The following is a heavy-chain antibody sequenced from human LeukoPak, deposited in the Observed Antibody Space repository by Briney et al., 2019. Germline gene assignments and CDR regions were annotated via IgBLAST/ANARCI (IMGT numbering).Heavy chain of an antibody. Sequence: PGGSLRLSCAASGFTFSSYAMHWVRQAPGKGLEWVAVISYDGSNKYYADSVKGRFTISRDNSKNTLYLQMNSLRAEDTAVYYCARGDTGSYDFWSGYQKLYYFDYWGQGTLVTVSS. CDR1: GFTFSSYA. CDR3: ARGDTGSYDFWSGYQKLYYFDY. V-gene: IGHV3-30-3*01. J-gene: IGHJ4*02. D-gene: IGHD3-3*01. CDR2: ISYDGSNK.